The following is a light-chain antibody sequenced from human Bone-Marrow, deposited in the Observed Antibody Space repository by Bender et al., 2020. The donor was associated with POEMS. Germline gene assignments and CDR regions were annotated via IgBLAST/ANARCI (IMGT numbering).Light chain of an antibody. CDR3: CSYAGSHTWV. CDR2: EVN. CDR1: SSDVGNYNL. Sequence: QSALTQPASVSGSPGQSITISCTGTSSDVGNYNLVSWYQQHPGKAPKVMIHEVNKRPSGVSNRFSGSKSGNTASLTISGLQPEDEGDYYCCSYAGSHTWVFGGGTKLTVL. J-gene: IGLJ3*02. V-gene: IGLV2-23*02.